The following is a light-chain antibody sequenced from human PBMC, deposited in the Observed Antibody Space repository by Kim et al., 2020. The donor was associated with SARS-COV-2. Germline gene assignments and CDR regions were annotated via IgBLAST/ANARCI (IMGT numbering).Light chain of an antibody. Sequence: DIVMTQSPLSLPVTPGEPASISCRSRPSLLYSDGYTYLDWYLQKPGQSPQLLIYLGSNRASGVPDRFSGSGSGTDFTLKISRVAAEDVGVYYCMQVLQIPRTFGQGTKLEI. CDR1: PSLLYSDGYTY. CDR3: MQVLQIPRT. CDR2: LGS. J-gene: IGKJ2*01. V-gene: IGKV2-28*01.